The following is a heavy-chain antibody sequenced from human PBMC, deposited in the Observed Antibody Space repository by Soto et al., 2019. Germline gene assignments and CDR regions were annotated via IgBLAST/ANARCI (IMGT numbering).Heavy chain of an antibody. D-gene: IGHD3-10*01. J-gene: IGHJ4*02. V-gene: IGHV4-59*08. CDR3: ARHNYGSGSTYFDY. CDR1: GGSFSPNY. CDR2: IYYSGST. Sequence: SETLSLTCRLSGGSFSPNYWGWFRQSPGKGLEWIGYIYYSGSTNYNPSLKSRVTISVDTSKNQFSLKLNSMTAADTAVYYCARHNYGSGSTYFDYWGQGTLVTVSS.